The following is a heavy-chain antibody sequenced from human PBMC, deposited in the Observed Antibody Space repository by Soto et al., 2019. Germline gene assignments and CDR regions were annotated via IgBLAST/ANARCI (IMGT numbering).Heavy chain of an antibody. CDR1: GGSFSGYY. V-gene: IGHV4-34*01. D-gene: IGHD5-18*01. J-gene: IGHJ5*02. Sequence: SETLSLTCAVYGGSFSGYYWSWIRQPPGKGLEWIGEINHSGSTNYNPSLKSRVTISVDTSKNQFSLKLSSVTAADTAVYYCAREGPREYSYGYRNWFDPWGQGTLVTVSS. CDR2: INHSGST. CDR3: AREGPREYSYGYRNWFDP.